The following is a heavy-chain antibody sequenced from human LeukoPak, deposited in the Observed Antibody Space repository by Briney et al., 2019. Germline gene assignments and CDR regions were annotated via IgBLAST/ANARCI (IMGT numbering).Heavy chain of an antibody. J-gene: IGHJ4*02. V-gene: IGHV3-23*01. CDR3: AREYYYDSSGYYSDY. Sequence: GGSLRLSCAASGFTFSSYAMSWVRQAPGKGLEWVSAISGSGGSTYYADSVKGRVTISRDNSKNTLYLQMNSLRAEDTAVYYCAREYYYDSSGYYSDYWGQGTLVTVSS. CDR1: GFTFSSYA. CDR2: ISGSGGST. D-gene: IGHD3-22*01.